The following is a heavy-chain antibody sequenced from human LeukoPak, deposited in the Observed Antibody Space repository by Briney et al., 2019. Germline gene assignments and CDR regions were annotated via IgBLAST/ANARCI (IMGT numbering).Heavy chain of an antibody. D-gene: IGHD1-26*01. J-gene: IGHJ6*03. CDR1: GFTFSSYG. CDR2: IWYDGSNK. V-gene: IGHV3-33*06. CDR3: AKSTNIPGAYYYYYMDV. Sequence: PGGSLRPSCAASGFTFSSYGMHWVRQAPGKGLEWVAVIWYDGSNKYYADSVKGRFTISRDNSKNTLYLQLNSLRAEDTAVYFCAKSTNIPGAYYYYYMDVWGKGTTVTVSS.